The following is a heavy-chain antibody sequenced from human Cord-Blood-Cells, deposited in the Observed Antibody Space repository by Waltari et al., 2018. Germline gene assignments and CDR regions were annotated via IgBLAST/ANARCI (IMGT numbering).Heavy chain of an antibody. V-gene: IGHV3-33*01. Sequence: QVQLVESGGGVVQPGRSLRLSCAASGFTFSSYGMHWVRQAPGEGVEWVAVKWYDGSNKYYADSVKGRFTISRDNSKNTLYLQMNSLRAEDTAVYYCAREGVLRRYFDYWGQGTLVTVSS. CDR3: AREGVLRRYFDY. CDR1: GFTFSSYG. CDR2: KWYDGSNK. D-gene: IGHD3-3*01. J-gene: IGHJ4*02.